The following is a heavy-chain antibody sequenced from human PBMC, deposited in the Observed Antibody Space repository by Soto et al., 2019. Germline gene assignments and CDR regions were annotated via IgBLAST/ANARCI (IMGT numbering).Heavy chain of an antibody. Sequence: PSETLSLTCTVSGGSISSYYWSWIRQPPGKGLEWIGYIYYSGSTNYNPSLKSRVTISVDTSKNQFSLKLSSVTAADTAVYYCARASSGSSGSPTIDYWGQGTLVTVSS. V-gene: IGHV4-59*08. CDR1: GGSISSYY. CDR2: IYYSGST. CDR3: ARASSGSSGSPTIDY. J-gene: IGHJ4*02. D-gene: IGHD1-26*01.